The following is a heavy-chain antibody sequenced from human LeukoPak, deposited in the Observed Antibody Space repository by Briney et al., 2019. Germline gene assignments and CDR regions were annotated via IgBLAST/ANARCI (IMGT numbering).Heavy chain of an antibody. Sequence: NPSETLSLTCTVSGYSISSGYYWGWIRQPPGKGLEWIGSIYHSGSTYYNPSLKSRVTISVDTSKNQFSLKLSSVTAADTAVYYCARVSGYDWESFYDYWGQGTLVTVSS. D-gene: IGHD5-12*01. V-gene: IGHV4-38-2*02. J-gene: IGHJ4*02. CDR2: IYHSGST. CDR1: GYSISSGYY. CDR3: ARVSGYDWESFYDY.